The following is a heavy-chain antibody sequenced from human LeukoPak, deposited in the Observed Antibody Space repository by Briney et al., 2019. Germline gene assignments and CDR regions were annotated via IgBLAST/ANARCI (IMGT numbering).Heavy chain of an antibody. Sequence: GGSLRLSCAASGFTFSSYAMSWVRQAPGKGLEWVSAISGSGGSTYYADSVKGRFTISRDNSKNTLYLQMNSLRAEDTAVYYCAKYDFWSGLGGSDYYYYYMDVWGKGTTVTVSS. CDR2: ISGSGGST. CDR1: GFTFSSYA. CDR3: AKYDFWSGLGGSDYYYYYMDV. D-gene: IGHD3-3*01. J-gene: IGHJ6*03. V-gene: IGHV3-23*01.